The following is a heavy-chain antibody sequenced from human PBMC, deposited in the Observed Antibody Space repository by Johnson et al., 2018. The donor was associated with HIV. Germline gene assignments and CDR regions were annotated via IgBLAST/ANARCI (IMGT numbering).Heavy chain of an antibody. D-gene: IGHD1-26*01. Sequence: VQLVESGGGLVKPGGSLRLSCAASGFSVSTYYMSWVRQAPGRGLEWVSVLFSGGTTYYADSVKGRNTISRDNSKNTLYLQMNSRRAEDTAVYYCARDSGSYYSDAFDIWGQGTMVTVSS. CDR1: GFSVSTYY. V-gene: IGHV3-66*01. CDR2: LFSGGTT. CDR3: ARDSGSYYSDAFDI. J-gene: IGHJ3*02.